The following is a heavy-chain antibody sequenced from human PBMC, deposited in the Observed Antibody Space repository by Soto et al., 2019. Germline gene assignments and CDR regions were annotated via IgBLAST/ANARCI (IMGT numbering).Heavy chain of an antibody. V-gene: IGHV1-69*06. CDR1: GGTFSSYA. D-gene: IGHD2-15*01. CDR2: IIPIFGTA. J-gene: IGHJ5*02. Sequence: ASVKVSCKSSGGTFSSYAISWVRQAPGQGLEWMGGIIPIFGTANYAQKFQGRVTITADKSTSTAYMELSSLRSEDTAVYYCARDMGYCSGGSCYSSSSNWFDPWGQGTLVTVSS. CDR3: ARDMGYCSGGSCYSSSSNWFDP.